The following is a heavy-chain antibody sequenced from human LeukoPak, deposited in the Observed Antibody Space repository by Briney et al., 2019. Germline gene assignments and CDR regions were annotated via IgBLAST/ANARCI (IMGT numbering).Heavy chain of an antibody. CDR3: AREGYSSSFDY. J-gene: IGHJ4*02. V-gene: IGHV3-11*06. Sequence: GGSLRPSCAASGFIFSDYYMGWIRQAPGKGLEWVSYVRSSSSYTNYADSVKGRFTISRDNAKNSVYLQMNSLRAEDTAVYYCAREGYSSSFDYWGQGTLVTVSS. D-gene: IGHD2-15*01. CDR2: VRSSSSYT. CDR1: GFIFSDYY.